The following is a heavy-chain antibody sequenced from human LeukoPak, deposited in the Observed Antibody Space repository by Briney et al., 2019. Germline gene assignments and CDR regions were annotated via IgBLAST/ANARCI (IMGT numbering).Heavy chain of an antibody. CDR3: ARVHNWGSEYYFGY. D-gene: IGHD7-27*01. CDR2: IYYSGST. V-gene: IGHV4-39*07. J-gene: IGHJ4*02. Sequence: SETLSLTCTVSGGSISSYYWGWIRQPPGKGLEWIGSIYYSGSTYYNPSLKSRVTISVDTSKNQFSLKLSSVTAEDTAVYYCARVHNWGSEYYFGYWGQGTLVTVSS. CDR1: GGSISSYY.